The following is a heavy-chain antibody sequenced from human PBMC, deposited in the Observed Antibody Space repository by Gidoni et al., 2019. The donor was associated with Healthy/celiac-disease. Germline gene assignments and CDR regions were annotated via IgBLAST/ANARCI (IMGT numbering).Heavy chain of an antibody. Sequence: QVQLVESGGGVVQPGRSLRLSCAASGFTFSSYGMHWVRQAPGKGLGWVAVIWYDGSNKYYADSVKGRFTISRDNSKNTLYLQMNSLRAEDTAVYYCARMAVAAPETDYWGQGPLVTVSS. CDR1: GFTFSSYG. CDR3: ARMAVAAPETDY. CDR2: IWYDGSNK. V-gene: IGHV3-33*01. D-gene: IGHD6-19*01. J-gene: IGHJ4*02.